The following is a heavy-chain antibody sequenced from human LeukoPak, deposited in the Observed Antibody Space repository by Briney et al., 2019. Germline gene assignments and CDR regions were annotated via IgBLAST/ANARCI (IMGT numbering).Heavy chain of an antibody. V-gene: IGHV4-61*02. CDR3: ARGVVTGDYYMDV. CDR2: LYTNENT. D-gene: IGHD2-21*01. CDR1: GGSITSASYY. Sequence: PSETLSLTCTVSGGSITSASYYWTWIRQPAGKGLEWIGRLYTNENTNYNPSLESRVSISVDTSKSQFYLKLNSVTAADTALYFCARGVVTGDYYMDVWGTGTTVTVSS. J-gene: IGHJ6*03.